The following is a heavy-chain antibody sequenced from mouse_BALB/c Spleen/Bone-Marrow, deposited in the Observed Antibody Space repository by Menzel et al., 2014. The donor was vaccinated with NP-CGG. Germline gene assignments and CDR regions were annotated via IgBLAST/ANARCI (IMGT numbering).Heavy chain of an antibody. CDR1: SYTFTDYN. D-gene: IGHD2-4*01. CDR3: ARGDYDYAMDY. J-gene: IGHJ4*01. V-gene: IGHV1-67*01. Sequence: QVQLQQPGPELVRPGVSVKISCKGSSYTFTDYNMHWVKQSHGKSLEWIGVISTYNGNTNYNQKFKGKATMTVDKSSSTAYMELARLTSEDSAVDYSARGDYDYAMDYWGQGTSVTVSS. CDR2: ISTYNGNT.